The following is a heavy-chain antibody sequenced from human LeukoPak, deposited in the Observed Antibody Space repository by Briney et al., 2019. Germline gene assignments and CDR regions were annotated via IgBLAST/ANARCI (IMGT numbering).Heavy chain of an antibody. V-gene: IGHV3-23*01. Sequence: GGSLRLYCAASGFTFSSYAMSWVRQAPGKGLEWVSAISGSGGSTYYADSVKGRFTISRDNSKNTLYLQMNSLRAEDTAVYYCAKDRVSVRYSSSRAEYFQHWGQGTLVTVSS. D-gene: IGHD6-6*01. CDR2: ISGSGGST. J-gene: IGHJ1*01. CDR3: AKDRVSVRYSSSRAEYFQH. CDR1: GFTFSSYA.